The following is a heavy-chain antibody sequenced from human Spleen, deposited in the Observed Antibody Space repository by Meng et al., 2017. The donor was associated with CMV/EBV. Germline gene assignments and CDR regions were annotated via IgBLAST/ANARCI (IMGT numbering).Heavy chain of an antibody. CDR2: NIPILGIA. J-gene: IGHJ4*02. CDR1: GGTFSSYT. Sequence: SVKVSCKASGGTFSSYTISWVRQAPGQGLEWMGRNIPILGIANYAQKFQGRVTITADKSTSTTYMKLSSLRSEDTAVYYCARRREINSFTRGGGEGYCDNWGQGTLVTVSS. CDR3: ARRREINSFTRGGGEGYCDN. D-gene: IGHD3-16*01. V-gene: IGHV1-69*02.